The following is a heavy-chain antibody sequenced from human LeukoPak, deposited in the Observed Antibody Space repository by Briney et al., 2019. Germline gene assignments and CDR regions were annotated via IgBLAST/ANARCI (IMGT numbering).Heavy chain of an antibody. CDR3: AESSGSSVFDY. CDR2: INHSGST. J-gene: IGHJ4*02. CDR1: GGSFSGYY. V-gene: IGHV4-34*01. Sequence: SETLSLTRAVYGGSFSGYYWSWIRQPPGKGLEWIGEINHSGSTNYNPSLKSRVTISVDTSKNQFSLKLSSVTAADTAVYYCAESSGSSVFDYWGQGTLVTVSS. D-gene: IGHD3-10*01.